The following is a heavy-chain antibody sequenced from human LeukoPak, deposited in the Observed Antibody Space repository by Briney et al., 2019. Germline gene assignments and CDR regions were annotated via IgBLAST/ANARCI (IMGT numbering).Heavy chain of an antibody. CDR2: IHYSGRP. CDR3: ARFGVDYDMDV. Sequence: SETLSLTCTVSGGSISGHYWTWVRQPPGKGLEWIGQIHYSGRPDYNPSLKSRVAISVDTSKNQLSLKVTSVTGADTAVYYCARFGVDYDMDVWGQGTTVTVSS. CDR1: GGSISGHY. D-gene: IGHD3-16*01. J-gene: IGHJ6*02. V-gene: IGHV4-59*11.